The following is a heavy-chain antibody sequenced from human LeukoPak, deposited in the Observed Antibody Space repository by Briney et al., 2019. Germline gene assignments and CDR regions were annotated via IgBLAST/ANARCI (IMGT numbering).Heavy chain of an antibody. V-gene: IGHV4-4*02. CDR3: ARVLSGSNFDY. D-gene: IGHD3-22*01. Sequence: SETLSLTCAVSGGSISSSNWWSWVRQPPEKGLEWIGEIFHSGGTNYNPSLKSRVTISVDKPKNQFSLKLSSVTAADTAVYYCARVLSGSNFDYWGQGTLVTVSS. CDR2: IFHSGGT. CDR1: GGSISSSNW. J-gene: IGHJ4*02.